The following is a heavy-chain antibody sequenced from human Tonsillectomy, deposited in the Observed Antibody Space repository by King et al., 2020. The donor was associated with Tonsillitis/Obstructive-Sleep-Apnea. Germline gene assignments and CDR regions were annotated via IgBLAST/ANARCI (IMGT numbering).Heavy chain of an antibody. J-gene: IGHJ6*02. V-gene: IGHV3-48*03. CDR3: ANTPTIVEVPAADGMDV. D-gene: IGHD2-2*01. CDR1: EFTFNNYE. CDR2: ISRSGSTK. Sequence: VQLVESGGGLVQPGGSLRLSCTASEFTFNNYEMNWVRQAPGKRLEWVSYISRSGSTKYYADSVHGRFTISRDNAKNSLYLQMKSLRAEDTAVYYCANTPTIVEVPAADGMDVWGQGTTVTVSS.